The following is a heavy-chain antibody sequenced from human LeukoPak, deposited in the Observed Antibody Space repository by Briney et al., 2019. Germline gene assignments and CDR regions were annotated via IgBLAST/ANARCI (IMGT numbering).Heavy chain of an antibody. J-gene: IGHJ5*02. Sequence: SETLSLTCAVYGGSFSGYYWSWIRQPPGKGLEWIGEINHSGSTNYNPSLKSRVTISVDTSKNQFSVKLSSVTAADTAVYYCARGFAYFDPWGQGTLVTVSS. CDR3: ARGFAYFDP. D-gene: IGHD3-9*01. CDR2: INHSGST. V-gene: IGHV4-34*01. CDR1: GGSFSGYY.